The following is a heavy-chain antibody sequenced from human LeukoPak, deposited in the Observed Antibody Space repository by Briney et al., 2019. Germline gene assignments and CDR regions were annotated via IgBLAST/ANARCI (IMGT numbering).Heavy chain of an antibody. CDR3: EIAGLVFWSGYEFEY. CDR1: GGSFSGYY. D-gene: IGHD3-3*01. Sequence: SETLSLTCTVYGGSFSGYYWSWIRQPPGKGLEWIGYIYYSGSTDYNPSLKSRVTISVDTSKNQFSLKLSSVTAPNTAVYYFEIAGLVFWSGYEFEYWGQGTLVTVSS. V-gene: IGHV4-59*01. J-gene: IGHJ4*02. CDR2: IYYSGST.